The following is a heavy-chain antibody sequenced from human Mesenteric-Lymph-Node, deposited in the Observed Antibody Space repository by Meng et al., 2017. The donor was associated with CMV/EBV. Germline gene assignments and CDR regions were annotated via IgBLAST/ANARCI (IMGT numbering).Heavy chain of an antibody. CDR2: LSWNSGSI. J-gene: IGHJ4*02. V-gene: IGHV3-9*01. CDR3: AKEGLGYSLNN. Sequence: SLKISCAASGFTFGDYALHWVRQAPGKGLEWVSGLSWNSGSIGYADSVKGRFTISRDNSKNTLYLQMNSLRAEDTAVYYCAKEGLGYSLNNWGQGTLVTVSS. D-gene: IGHD5-18*01. CDR1: GFTFGDYA.